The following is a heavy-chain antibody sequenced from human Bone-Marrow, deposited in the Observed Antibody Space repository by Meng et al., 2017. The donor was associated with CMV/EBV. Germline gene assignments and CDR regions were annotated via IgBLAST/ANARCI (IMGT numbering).Heavy chain of an antibody. V-gene: IGHV1-3*02. Sequence: ASVKVSCKASGYTFTSYAMHWVRQAPGQRLEWMGWSNAGNGNTKYSQEFQGRVTITRDTSASTAYMELSSLRSEDMAVYYCARGISPRGDYVPNDYWGQGTLVTVSS. J-gene: IGHJ4*02. CDR1: GYTFTSYA. D-gene: IGHD4-17*01. CDR3: ARGISPRGDYVPNDY. CDR2: SNAGNGNT.